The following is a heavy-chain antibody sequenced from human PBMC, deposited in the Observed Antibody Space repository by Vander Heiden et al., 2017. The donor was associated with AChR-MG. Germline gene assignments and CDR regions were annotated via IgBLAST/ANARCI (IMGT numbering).Heavy chain of an antibody. J-gene: IGHJ4*02. CDR1: GFTFSSDG. CDR3: AKPLAVAGKTPLDY. V-gene: IGHV3-30*18. Sequence: QVQLVESGGGVVQPGGSLRLSCAAPGFTFSSDGMDWVRQAPGKGLECVAVISYDGSNKYYADSVKGRFTISRDNSKNTLYLQMNSRRAEDTAVYYCAKPLAVAGKTPLDYWGQGTLVTVSS. CDR2: ISYDGSNK. D-gene: IGHD6-19*01.